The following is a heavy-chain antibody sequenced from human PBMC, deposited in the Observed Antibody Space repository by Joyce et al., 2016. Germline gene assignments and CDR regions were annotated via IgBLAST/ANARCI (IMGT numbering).Heavy chain of an antibody. CDR1: GDSVSSNSAA. CDR3: ARVGYSSSWYFFDY. J-gene: IGHJ4*02. D-gene: IGHD6-13*01. Sequence: QVQLQQSGPGLVKPSQTLSLTCVISGDSVSSNSAAWNWIRQSPSRGLEWLGRTYYRSKWYNDYARSVKGRISINPDTSKNQFSLQLNSVTPEDTAVYFCARVGYSSSWYFFDYWGQGTLVTVSS. CDR2: TYYRSKWYN. V-gene: IGHV6-1*01.